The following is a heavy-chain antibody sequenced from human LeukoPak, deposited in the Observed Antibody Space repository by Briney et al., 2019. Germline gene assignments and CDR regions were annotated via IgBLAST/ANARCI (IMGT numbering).Heavy chain of an antibody. Sequence: GRSLRLSCAASGFTFSSYGMHWVRQAPGKGLEWVAVIWYDGSNKYYADSVKGRFTISRDNSKNTLYLQMNSLRAEDTAVYYCAKVVVGASYFDYWGQGTLVTVSS. J-gene: IGHJ4*02. CDR2: IWYDGSNK. D-gene: IGHD1-26*01. CDR3: AKVVVGASYFDY. CDR1: GFTFSSYG. V-gene: IGHV3-33*06.